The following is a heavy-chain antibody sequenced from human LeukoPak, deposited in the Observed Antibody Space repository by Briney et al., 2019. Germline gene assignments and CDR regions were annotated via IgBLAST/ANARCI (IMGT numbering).Heavy chain of an antibody. CDR2: IIPIFGTT. CDR3: ARVVTPRYCSTTSCYWEGWFDP. J-gene: IGHJ5*02. Sequence: ASVKVSCKASGGTLSRYAISWVRQAPGQGLEWMGGIIPIFGTTNYAQKFQGRVTITADESTSTAYMELSSLRSDDTAVYNCARVVTPRYCSTTSCYWEGWFDPWGQGTLVTVSS. CDR1: GGTLSRYA. D-gene: IGHD2-2*01. V-gene: IGHV1-69*13.